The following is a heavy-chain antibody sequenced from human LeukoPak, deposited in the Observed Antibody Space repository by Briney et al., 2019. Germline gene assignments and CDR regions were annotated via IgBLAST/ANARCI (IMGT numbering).Heavy chain of an antibody. Sequence: GGSLRLSCAASGFTFSSYEMNWVRQAPGKGLEGVSYISSSGSTIYYADSVKGRFTISRDNAKNSLYLQMNRLRAEDTAVYYCARQVGYSYGYGESSDWGQGTLVTVSS. D-gene: IGHD5-18*01. CDR1: GFTFSSYE. CDR3: ARQVGYSYGYGESSD. CDR2: ISSSGSTI. V-gene: IGHV3-48*03. J-gene: IGHJ4*02.